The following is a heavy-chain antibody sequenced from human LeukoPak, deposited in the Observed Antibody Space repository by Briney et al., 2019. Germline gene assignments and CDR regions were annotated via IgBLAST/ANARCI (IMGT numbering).Heavy chain of an antibody. CDR3: ARTSDFWSGYHDY. Sequence: SETLSLTCAVYGGSFIGYYWSWIRQPPGKGLEWIGEINHSGSTNYNPSLKSRVTISVDTSKNQFSLKLRNMTEADEAVYYCARTSDFWSGYHDYWGQGTLVTVSS. CDR2: INHSGST. V-gene: IGHV4-34*01. D-gene: IGHD3-3*01. J-gene: IGHJ4*02. CDR1: GGSFIGYY.